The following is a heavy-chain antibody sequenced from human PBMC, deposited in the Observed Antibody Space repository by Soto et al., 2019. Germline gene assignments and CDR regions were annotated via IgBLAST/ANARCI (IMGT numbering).Heavy chain of an antibody. V-gene: IGHV3-23*01. CDR2: ISGSGGST. CDR3: AKSKVPYSPTGYYYYGMDV. J-gene: IGHJ6*02. Sequence: GGSLRLSCAASGFTFSSYAMSWVRQAPGKGLEWVSAISGSGGSTYYADSVEGRFTISRDNSKNTLYLQMNSLRAEDTAVYYCAKSKVPYSPTGYYYYGMDVCGQGTTVTLSS. D-gene: IGHD1-26*01. CDR1: GFTFSSYA.